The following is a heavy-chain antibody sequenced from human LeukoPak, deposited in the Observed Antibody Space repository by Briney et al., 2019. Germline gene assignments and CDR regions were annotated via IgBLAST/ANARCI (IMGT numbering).Heavy chain of an antibody. V-gene: IGHV3-53*01. CDR3: ATDRDPHYGMHI. D-gene: IGHD3-10*01. CDR1: GFSVINNY. J-gene: IGHJ6*02. CDR2: IYTGDRA. Sequence: GGSLRLSCAASGFSVINNYVTWVRQAPGKGLEWVSVIYTGDRADYSDSVKGRFTMSRDNFKNTLYLQMNNLRAEDSAVYYCATDRDPHYGMHIWGQGTTVTVSS.